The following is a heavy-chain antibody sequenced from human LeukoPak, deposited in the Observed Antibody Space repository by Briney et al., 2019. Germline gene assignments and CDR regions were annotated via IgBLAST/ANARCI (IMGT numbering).Heavy chain of an antibody. CDR2: IIPIFGTA. J-gene: IGHJ4*02. Sequence: SVKVSCKASGGTFSSYAISWVRQAPGQGLEWMEGIIPIFGTANYAQKFQGRVTITADESTSTAYMELSSLRSEDTAVYYRARESPSYGYFDYWGQGTLVTVSS. D-gene: IGHD5-18*01. V-gene: IGHV1-69*01. CDR1: GGTFSSYA. CDR3: ARESPSYGYFDY.